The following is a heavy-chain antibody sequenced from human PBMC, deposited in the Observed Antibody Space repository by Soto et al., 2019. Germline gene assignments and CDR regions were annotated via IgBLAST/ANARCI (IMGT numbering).Heavy chain of an antibody. CDR3: TRDWDS. Sequence: QLVESGGGLVQPGGSLRLSCEVSGFVFRNYWMAWARQAPGKGLEWVAVIKQDGSETHYVDSVRGRFTISRDNAKNSLYLQMNNLRVDDTAVYHCTRDWDSWCQGTLVTVSS. V-gene: IGHV3-7*01. CDR1: GFVFRNYW. J-gene: IGHJ4*02. CDR2: IKQDGSET.